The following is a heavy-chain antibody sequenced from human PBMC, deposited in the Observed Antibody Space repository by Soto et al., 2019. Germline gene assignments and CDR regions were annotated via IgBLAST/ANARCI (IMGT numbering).Heavy chain of an antibody. CDR1: GFTFSSYW. CDR2: IKPDGSEK. Sequence: EVQLVESGGGLVQPGGSLRLSCAASGFTFSSYWMRWVHQAPGKGLEWVANIKPDGSEKYYVDSVKGRFTISRDNAKNSLYLQMNSMRAEDTAVYYCARGLSLADYWGQGTLVTVSA. V-gene: IGHV3-7*04. CDR3: ARGLSLADY. J-gene: IGHJ4*02.